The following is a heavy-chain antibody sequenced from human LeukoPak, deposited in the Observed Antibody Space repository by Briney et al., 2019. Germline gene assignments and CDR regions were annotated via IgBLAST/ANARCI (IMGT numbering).Heavy chain of an antibody. Sequence: SGGSLRLSCAASGFTFSGYAVNWVRQAPGKGLEWVSTISGSGGSSYYADSVKGRFTISRDNAKNSLYLQMNSLRADDTAIYYCARNQQLGGHSYYYYGMDVWGQGTTVTVSS. CDR1: GFTFSGYA. D-gene: IGHD3-16*01. J-gene: IGHJ6*02. V-gene: IGHV3-23*01. CDR3: ARNQQLGGHSYYYYGMDV. CDR2: ISGSGGSS.